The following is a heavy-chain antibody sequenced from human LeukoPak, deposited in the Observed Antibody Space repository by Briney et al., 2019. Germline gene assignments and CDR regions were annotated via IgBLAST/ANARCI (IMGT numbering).Heavy chain of an antibody. V-gene: IGHV4-59*08. CDR1: GGSISSYY. D-gene: IGHD3-10*01. J-gene: IGHJ4*02. CDR2: IYYSGST. CDR3: ASSTIWFGDYCFDY. Sequence: SETLSLTCTVSGGSISSYYWSWIRQPPGKGLEWIGYIYYSGSTNYNPSLKSRFTISVDTSKNQFSLKLSSVTAADTAVYYWASSTIWFGDYCFDYWGQGTLVTVSS.